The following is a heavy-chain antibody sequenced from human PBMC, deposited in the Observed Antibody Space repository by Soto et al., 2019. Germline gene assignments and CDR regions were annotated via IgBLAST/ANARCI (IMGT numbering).Heavy chain of an antibody. Sequence: GGSLRRSCAASGFTFSSYSMNWVRQAPGKGLEWVSYISSSSSTIYYADSVKGRFTISRDNAKNSLYLQMNSLRAEDTAIYYCARDKDWAFDYWGQGTQVTVSS. CDR2: ISSSSSTI. J-gene: IGHJ4*02. D-gene: IGHD3-9*01. V-gene: IGHV3-48*01. CDR1: GFTFSSYS. CDR3: ARDKDWAFDY.